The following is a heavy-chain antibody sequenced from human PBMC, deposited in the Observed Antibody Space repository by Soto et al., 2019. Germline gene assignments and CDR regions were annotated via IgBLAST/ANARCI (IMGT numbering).Heavy chain of an antibody. J-gene: IGHJ4*02. CDR1: GLTFNSYG. Sequence: GGSLRLSCAASGLTFNSYGMHWVRQAPGKGLEWVVVISFDGRNTYYADSVKGRFTISKDKSKETLYLQMNSLRVEDTAVYYCARGSSWSAFDYWGQGSLVTVSS. V-gene: IGHV3-30*03. CDR2: ISFDGRNT. D-gene: IGHD6-13*01. CDR3: ARGSSWSAFDY.